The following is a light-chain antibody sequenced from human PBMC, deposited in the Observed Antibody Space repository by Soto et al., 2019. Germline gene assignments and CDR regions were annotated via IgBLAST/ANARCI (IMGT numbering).Light chain of an antibody. J-gene: IGKJ4*01. CDR3: QQDHNYPVT. Sequence: DIEMTQSPPSVSASVGDRVTITCRASQGISNHLAWFQLKPGKAPKSLIYDVSRLQSGDPSKFSGSVSGTDVTLTSSSRQPEDFATYYCQQDHNYPVTFGGGTKVEIK. CDR1: QGISNH. CDR2: DVS. V-gene: IGKV1-16*02.